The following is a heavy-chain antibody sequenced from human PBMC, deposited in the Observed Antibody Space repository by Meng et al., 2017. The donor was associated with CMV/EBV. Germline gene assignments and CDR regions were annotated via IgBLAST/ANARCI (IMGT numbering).Heavy chain of an antibody. V-gene: IGHV3-30-3*01. CDR2: ISYDGSNK. CDR3: ARSYYGSGTFDY. Sequence: GESLKISCAASGFTFSSYAMHWVRQAPGKGLEWVAVISYDGSNKYYADSVKGRFTISRDNAKNSLYLQMNSLRAEDTAVYYCARSYYGSGTFDYWGQGTLVTVSS. CDR1: GFTFSSYA. D-gene: IGHD3-10*01. J-gene: IGHJ4*02.